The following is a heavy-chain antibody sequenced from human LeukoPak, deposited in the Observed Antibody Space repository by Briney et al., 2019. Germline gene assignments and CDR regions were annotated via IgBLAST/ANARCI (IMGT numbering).Heavy chain of an antibody. J-gene: IGHJ4*02. CDR1: GFTFSSYW. V-gene: IGHV3-7*03. D-gene: IGHD6-6*01. Sequence: GGSLRLSCAASGFTFSSYWMSWVRQAPGKGLEWVANIKQDGSEKYYVDSVKGRFTISRDNAKNSLYLQMNSLRAEDTALYYCAKDMDSSSSGGYAYWGQGTLVTVSS. CDR3: AKDMDSSSSGGYAY. CDR2: IKQDGSEK.